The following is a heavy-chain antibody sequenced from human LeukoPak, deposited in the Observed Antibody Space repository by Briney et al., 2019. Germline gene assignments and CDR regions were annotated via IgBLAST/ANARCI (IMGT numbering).Heavy chain of an antibody. CDR1: GFTVSSNY. V-gene: IGHV3-53*01. J-gene: IGHJ6*02. Sequence: GGSLRLSCAASGFTVSSNYISWVRQAPGKGLEWVSVIYSGGSTYYADSVKGRFTISRDNSKNTLYLQMNSLRAEDTAVYYCARDYGVHGVGYYYYYGMDVWGQGTTVTVSS. CDR2: IYSGGST. CDR3: ARDYGVHGVGYYYYYGMDV. D-gene: IGHD4-17*01.